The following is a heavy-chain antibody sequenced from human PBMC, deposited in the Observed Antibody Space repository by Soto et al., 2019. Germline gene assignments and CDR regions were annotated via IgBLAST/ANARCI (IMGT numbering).Heavy chain of an antibody. V-gene: IGHV3-30*18. D-gene: IGHD3-10*01. CDR2: ISYDGSNK. J-gene: IGHJ6*02. Sequence: GGSLRLSCAASGFTFSSYGMHWVRQAPGKGLEWVAVISYDGSNKYYADSVKGRFTISRDNSKNTLYLQMNSLRAEDTAVYYCAKDLNYGFPYYYYGMDVWGQGTTVTVSS. CDR3: AKDLNYGFPYYYYGMDV. CDR1: GFTFSSYG.